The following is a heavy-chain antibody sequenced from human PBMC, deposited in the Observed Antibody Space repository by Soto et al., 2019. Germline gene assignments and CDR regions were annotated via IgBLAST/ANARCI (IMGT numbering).Heavy chain of an antibody. V-gene: IGHV4-31*03. CDR2: IYYSGST. CDR3: ANRFIVRGVISGWFDP. J-gene: IGHJ5*02. CDR1: GGSISSGGYY. D-gene: IGHD3-10*01. Sequence: QVQLQESGPGLVKPSQTLSLTCTVSGGSISSGGYYWSWIRQHPGKGLEWIGYIYYSGSTYYNPSLKSRVTISVDTSKNQFSLKLGSVTAADTAVYYCANRFIVRGVISGWFDPWGQGTLVTVSS.